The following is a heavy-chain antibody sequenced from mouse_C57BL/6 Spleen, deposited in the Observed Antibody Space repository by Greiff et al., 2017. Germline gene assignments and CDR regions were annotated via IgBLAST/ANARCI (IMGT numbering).Heavy chain of an antibody. V-gene: IGHV7-1*01. D-gene: IGHD1-1*01. CDR3: ARDGIPYYGSSYYYAMDY. CDR2: SRNKANDYTT. CDR1: GFTFSDFY. J-gene: IGHJ4*01. Sequence: EVKLMESGGGLVQSGRSLRLSCATSGFTFSDFYMEWVRQAPGKGLEWIAASRNKANDYTTEYSASVKGRFIVSRDTSQSILYLQMNALRAEDTAIYYCARDGIPYYGSSYYYAMDYWGQGTSVTVSS.